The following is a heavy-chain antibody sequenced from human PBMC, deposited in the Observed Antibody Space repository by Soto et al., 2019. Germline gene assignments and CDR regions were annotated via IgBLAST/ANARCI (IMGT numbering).Heavy chain of an antibody. J-gene: IGHJ4*02. CDR3: AREGALTYYDILTGRRPTCDFDY. D-gene: IGHD3-9*01. CDR1: GFTFSSYG. CDR2: IWYDGSNK. V-gene: IGHV3-33*01. Sequence: QVQLVESGGGVVQPGRSLRLSCAASGFTFSSYGMHWVRQAPGKGLEWVAVIWYDGSNKYYADSVKGRFTISRDNSKNTLYLQMNSLRGEDTAVYYCAREGALTYYDILTGRRPTCDFDYWGQGTIVTVSS.